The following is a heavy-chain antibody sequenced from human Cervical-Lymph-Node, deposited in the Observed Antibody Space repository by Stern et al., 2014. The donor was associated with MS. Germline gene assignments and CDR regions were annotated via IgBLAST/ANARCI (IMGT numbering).Heavy chain of an antibody. CDR2: ISYDGSDK. Sequence: VQLVESGGGVVQPGRSLRLSCAASGFTFSYHAMHWVRQAPGKGLEWVALISYDGSDKNDAYSVKGRFTISRDNSRNTLYLQMNSLRVDDTAVYYCARGGAVTTSDYYLDYWGQGILVTVS. CDR3: ARGGAVTTSDYYLDY. CDR1: GFTFSYHA. D-gene: IGHD4-17*01. J-gene: IGHJ4*02. V-gene: IGHV3-30*01.